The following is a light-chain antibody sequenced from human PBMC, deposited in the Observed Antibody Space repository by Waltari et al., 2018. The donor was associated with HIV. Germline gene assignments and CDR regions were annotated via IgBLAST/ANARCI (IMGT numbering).Light chain of an antibody. J-gene: IGLJ2*01. CDR1: SSNIGAPYD. CDR3: SSYTSSSTLGV. Sequence: QSVLTQPPSVSGAPGQRVTISCTGGSSNIGAPYDVHWYQQFPGPAPKRLTYGSTNLPSGVPDRFSGSKSGTSASLAITGLQAEDEADYYCSSYTSSSTLGVFGGGTKLTVL. CDR2: GST. V-gene: IGLV1-40*01.